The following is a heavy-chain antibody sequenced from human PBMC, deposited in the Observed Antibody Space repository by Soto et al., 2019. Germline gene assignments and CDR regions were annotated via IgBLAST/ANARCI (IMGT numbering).Heavy chain of an antibody. V-gene: IGHV3-23*01. Sequence: GGSLRLSCAASGFTFSSYAMSWVRQAPGKGLEWVSAISGSGGSTYYADPVKGRFTISRDNSKNTLYLQMNSLRAEDTAVYYCAKVDGNYLWYSYYGIDVWGQGTTVTVSS. CDR3: AKVDGNYLWYSYYGIDV. D-gene: IGHD4-17*01. CDR2: ISGSGGST. CDR1: GFTFSSYA. J-gene: IGHJ6*02.